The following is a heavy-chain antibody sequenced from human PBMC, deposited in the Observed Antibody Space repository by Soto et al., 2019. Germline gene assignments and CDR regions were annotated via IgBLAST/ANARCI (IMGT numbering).Heavy chain of an antibody. J-gene: IGHJ6*02. CDR2: IIPICGTA. CDR3: ARGGDSDGLDYDYYGMDV. Sequence: QVPLVQSGAEVKKPGSSVKVSCKASGGTFSSYAISWVRQAPGQGLEWIGGIIPICGTANYAQKFQGRVTITADESTSTAYMELSSLRPEDTAVYYCARGGDSDGLDYDYYGMDVWGQGTTVTVAS. D-gene: IGHD5-18*01. V-gene: IGHV1-69*01. CDR1: GGTFSSYA.